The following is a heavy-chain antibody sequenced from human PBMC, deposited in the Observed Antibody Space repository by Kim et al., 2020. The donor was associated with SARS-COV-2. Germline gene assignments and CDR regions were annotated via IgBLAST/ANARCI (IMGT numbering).Heavy chain of an antibody. V-gene: IGHV1-24*01. CDR1: GYTLTELS. Sequence: ASVKVSCKVSGYTLTELSMHWVRQAPGKGLEWMGGFDPEDGETIYAQKFQGRVTMTEDTSTDTAYMELSSLRSEDTAVYYCATSQTRWTYDSSGSHFDYWGQGTLVTVSS. J-gene: IGHJ4*02. CDR2: FDPEDGET. D-gene: IGHD3-22*01. CDR3: ATSQTRWTYDSSGSHFDY.